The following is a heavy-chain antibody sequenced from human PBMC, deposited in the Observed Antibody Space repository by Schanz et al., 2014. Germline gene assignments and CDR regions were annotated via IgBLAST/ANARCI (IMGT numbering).Heavy chain of an antibody. Sequence: DVHLLESGGGLVQPGGSLRLSCAASTFTFSSDWMSWVRQAPGKGLEWVANIKGDGSVKDYVDSVKGRFTISRDNAKNSLYLQMTGQRAEDTAGYYGARKMKLGVYGGKGHDSLDIWGQGTMVNVSS. J-gene: IGHJ3*02. CDR1: TFTFSSDW. V-gene: IGHV3-7*04. D-gene: IGHD4-17*01. CDR2: IKGDGSVK. CDR3: ARKMKLGVYGGKGHDSLDI.